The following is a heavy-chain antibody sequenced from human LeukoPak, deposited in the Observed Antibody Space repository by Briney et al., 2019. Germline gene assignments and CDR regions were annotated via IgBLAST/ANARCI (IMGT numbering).Heavy chain of an antibody. CDR2: ISGSGGST. D-gene: IGHD3-10*01. CDR1: GFTFSSYA. J-gene: IGHJ4*02. V-gene: IGHV3-23*01. Sequence: GGSLRLSCAASGFTFSSYAMSWVRQAPGKGLEWVSAISGSGGSTYYADSVKGRFTISRDNSKNTLYLQMNSLRAEDTAVYYCARDGSYYYGSGSYYNPYFDYWGQGTLVTVSS. CDR3: ARDGSYYYGSGSYYNPYFDY.